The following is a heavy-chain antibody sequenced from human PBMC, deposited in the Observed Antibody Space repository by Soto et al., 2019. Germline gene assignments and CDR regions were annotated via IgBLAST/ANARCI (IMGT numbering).Heavy chain of an antibody. D-gene: IGHD2-2*01. CDR3: AREIGYCSSTSCSGAFDI. Sequence: SETLSLTCTVSGGSISGHYWSWIRQPPGKGLEWIGYIYSSGVTDYNPSLKSRVTMSVDTSKTQFSLRLLSVTAADTAVYYCAREIGYCSSTSCSGAFDIWGQGTMVTVSS. CDR1: GGSISGHY. CDR2: IYSSGVT. J-gene: IGHJ3*02. V-gene: IGHV4-59*11.